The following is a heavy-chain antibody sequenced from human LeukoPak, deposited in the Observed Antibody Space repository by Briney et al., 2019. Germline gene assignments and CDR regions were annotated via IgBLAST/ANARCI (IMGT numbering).Heavy chain of an antibody. CDR2: ISYSGST. V-gene: IGHV4-59*08. D-gene: IGHD6-19*01. CDR1: GGSFSGYY. J-gene: IGHJ4*02. CDR3: ARHLYSGWHFDY. Sequence: SETLSLTCAVYGGSFSGYYWNWIRQPPGKGLEWIGYISYSGSTNYNPSLKGRVTISVDTSKNQFSLKLSSVTAADTAVYYCARHLYSGWHFDYWGQGTLVTVSS.